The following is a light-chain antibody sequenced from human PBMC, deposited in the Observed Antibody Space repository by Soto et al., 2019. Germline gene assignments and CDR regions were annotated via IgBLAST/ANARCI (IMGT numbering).Light chain of an antibody. CDR2: DAS. Sequence: DFQMTQSPSTLSASVGDRVTITCRASQSISSWLAWYQQKPGKAPKLLIYDASSLEGGVPSRFSGRGSGTEFTLTISSLKPDDFATYYCQQYNSYMYTFGQGTKLEIK. J-gene: IGKJ2*01. CDR3: QQYNSYMYT. CDR1: QSISSW. V-gene: IGKV1-5*01.